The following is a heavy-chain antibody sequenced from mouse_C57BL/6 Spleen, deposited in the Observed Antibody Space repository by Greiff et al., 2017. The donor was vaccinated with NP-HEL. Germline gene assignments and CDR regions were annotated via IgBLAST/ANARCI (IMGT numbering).Heavy chain of an antibody. CDR2: ICPKANGYTT. Sequence: DVMLVESGGGLVQPGGSLSLSCAASGFTFTDYYMSWVRQPPGTALEWLGFICPKANGYTTEYSASVKGRFTISRVNSQSILYLQMNALRAEDSATYYCARYYSNYIYYAMDYWGQGTSVTVSS. V-gene: IGHV7-3*01. J-gene: IGHJ4*01. D-gene: IGHD2-5*01. CDR3: ARYYSNYIYYAMDY. CDR1: GFTFTDYY.